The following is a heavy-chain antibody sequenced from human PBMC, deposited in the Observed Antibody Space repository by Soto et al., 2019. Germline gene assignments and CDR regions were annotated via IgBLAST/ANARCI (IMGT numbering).Heavy chain of an antibody. Sequence: ASVKVSCKASGYTFTSYAMHWVRQAPGQRLEWMGIINPGGGSTRYAQKFQGRVTMTRDTSTSTVYMELSSLRSEDTAVYYCARDIGSSPHLDYYGMDVWGQGTTVTVSS. CDR3: ARDIGSSPHLDYYGMDV. J-gene: IGHJ6*02. CDR2: INPGGGST. V-gene: IGHV1-46*01. CDR1: GYTFTSYA. D-gene: IGHD6-6*01.